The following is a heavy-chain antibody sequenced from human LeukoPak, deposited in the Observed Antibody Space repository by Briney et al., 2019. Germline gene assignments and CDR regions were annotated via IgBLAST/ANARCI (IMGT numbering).Heavy chain of an antibody. CDR1: GGSFSGYY. V-gene: IGHV4-34*01. CDR2: INHSGST. CDR3: ARGPTISGYHHTGGVAY. Sequence: SETRSLTCAVYGGSFSGYYWSWIRQRPGKGLEWIGEINHSGSTNYNPSLKSRVTISVDTSKNQSSLKLSSVTAADMGVYYCARGPTISGYHHTGGVAYWGQGPLVPVSS. J-gene: IGHJ4*02. D-gene: IGHD5-12*01.